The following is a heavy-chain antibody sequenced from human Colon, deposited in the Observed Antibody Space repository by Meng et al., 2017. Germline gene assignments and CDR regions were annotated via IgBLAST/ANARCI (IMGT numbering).Heavy chain of an antibody. CDR2: IYYSGSI. J-gene: IGHJ4*02. Sequence: SETLSLTCPLSGASIISGGYYWSWIRQHPGKGREWIGYIYYSGSIYYNPSLRSRLTLSVDTSKNKFSLKLSSVTGADTAVYYCARGSSSGFRALFQYRFDFWGQGSLVTVSS. V-gene: IGHV4-31*02. CDR3: ARGSSSGFRALFQYRFDF. D-gene: IGHD3-10*01. CDR1: GASIISGGYY.